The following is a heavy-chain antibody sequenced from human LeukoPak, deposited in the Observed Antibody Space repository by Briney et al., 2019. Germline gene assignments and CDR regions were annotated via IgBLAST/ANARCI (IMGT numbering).Heavy chain of an antibody. V-gene: IGHV3-7*01. CDR3: ATMAVSSWFDY. Sequence: GGSLRLSCAASGFSFSSTWMTWVRQAPGKGLEWVANIKQVGSKKNSVDSVEGRFTISRDNAKTSLYLQMNSLRAEDTAVYFCATMAVSSWFDYWGQGTLVTVSS. CDR1: GFSFSSTW. J-gene: IGHJ4*02. CDR2: IKQVGSKK. D-gene: IGHD6-13*01.